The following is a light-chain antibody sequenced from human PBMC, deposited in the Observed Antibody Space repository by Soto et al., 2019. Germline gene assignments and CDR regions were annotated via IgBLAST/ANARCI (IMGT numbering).Light chain of an antibody. V-gene: IGKV3-20*01. CDR2: GAS. CDR1: QSVSSSY. CDR3: QQYGSSPIT. Sequence: EIVLTQSACTLSWSPGERATLSCWASQSVSSSYLAWYQQKPGQAPRLLIYGASSRATGIPDRFSGSGYGTDFTLTISRLEPEDLAVYDCQQYGSSPITFGQGTRLEIK. J-gene: IGKJ5*01.